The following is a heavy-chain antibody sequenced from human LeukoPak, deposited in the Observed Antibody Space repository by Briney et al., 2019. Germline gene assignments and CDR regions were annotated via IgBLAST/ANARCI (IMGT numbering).Heavy chain of an antibody. J-gene: IGHJ4*02. Sequence: SETLSLTCTVSGGSISSGGYYWSWIRQHPGKGLEWIEYIYYSGSTYYNPSLKSRVTISVDTSKNQFSLKLSSVTAADTAVYYCAREDSSGWKSLDYWGQGTLVTVSS. CDR3: AREDSSGWKSLDY. D-gene: IGHD6-19*01. CDR2: IYYSGST. CDR1: GGSISSGGYY. V-gene: IGHV4-31*03.